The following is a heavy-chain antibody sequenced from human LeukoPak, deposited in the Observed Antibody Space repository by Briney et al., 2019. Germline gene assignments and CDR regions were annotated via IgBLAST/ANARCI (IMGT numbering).Heavy chain of an antibody. Sequence: SETLSLTCTVSGGSISSYYWSWIRRPPGKGLEWIGYIYYSGSTNYNPSLKSRVTISVDTSKNQFSLKLSSVTAADTAVYYCARAPSLYCSGGSCYWFDPWGQGTLVTVSS. CDR3: ARAPSLYCSGGSCYWFDP. CDR1: GGSISSYY. CDR2: IYYSGST. J-gene: IGHJ5*02. D-gene: IGHD2-15*01. V-gene: IGHV4-59*01.